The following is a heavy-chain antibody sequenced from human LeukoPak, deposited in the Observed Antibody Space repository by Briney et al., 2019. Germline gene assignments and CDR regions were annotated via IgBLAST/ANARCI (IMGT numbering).Heavy chain of an antibody. CDR3: AKDANYCDSSGFFIPFDY. CDR2: ISGNGHQT. CDR1: GFALSKFA. Sequence: GGSLRLSCSASGFALSKFATTWVRHLPGKGLDWVSTISGNGHQTYYGDSVKGRFSVSRDNSKNILYLQMDSLRADDSALYYCAKDANYCDSSGFFIPFDYWGQGTLVTVSS. V-gene: IGHV3-23*01. D-gene: IGHD3-22*01. J-gene: IGHJ4*02.